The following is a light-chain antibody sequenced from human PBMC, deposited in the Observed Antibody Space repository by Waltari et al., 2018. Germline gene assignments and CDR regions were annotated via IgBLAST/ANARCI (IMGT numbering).Light chain of an antibody. J-gene: IGKJ1*01. CDR2: RAT. CDR3: QQYDSFWS. Sequence: DIVMTQSPSTLSASIGDRVTITCRASQTIISWLAWYQQKPGQAPRLLIYRATALETGVPSRFSGTGSGTEFTLTINGLQPDDSATYFCQQYDSFWSFGQGTKVEVK. CDR1: QTIISW. V-gene: IGKV1-5*03.